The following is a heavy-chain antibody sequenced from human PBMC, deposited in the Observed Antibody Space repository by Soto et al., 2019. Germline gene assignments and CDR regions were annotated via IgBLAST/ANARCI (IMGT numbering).Heavy chain of an antibody. CDR3: ATAHCSSTSCYTRPYGMDV. D-gene: IGHD2-2*02. Sequence: GESLKISSKGSGYSFTSYWISWVRQMPGKGLEWMGRIDPSDSYTNYSPSFQGHVTISADKSISTAYLQWSSLKASDTAMYYCATAHCSSTSCYTRPYGMDVWGQGTTVTVSS. V-gene: IGHV5-10-1*01. CDR1: GYSFTSYW. J-gene: IGHJ6*02. CDR2: IDPSDSYT.